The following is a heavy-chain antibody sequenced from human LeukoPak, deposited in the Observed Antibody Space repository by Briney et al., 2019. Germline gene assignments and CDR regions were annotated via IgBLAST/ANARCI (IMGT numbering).Heavy chain of an antibody. J-gene: IGHJ6*03. CDR1: GFTFSSYA. CDR3: AKDGYYDFWSGYSYYYYMDV. V-gene: IGHV3-23*01. CDR2: ISGSGGST. D-gene: IGHD3-3*01. Sequence: GGSLRLSCAASGFTFSSYAVSWVRQAPGKGLEWVSAISGSGGSTYYADSVKGRFTISRDNSKNTLYLQMNSLRAEDTAVYYCAKDGYYDFWSGYSYYYYMDVWGKGTTVTVSS.